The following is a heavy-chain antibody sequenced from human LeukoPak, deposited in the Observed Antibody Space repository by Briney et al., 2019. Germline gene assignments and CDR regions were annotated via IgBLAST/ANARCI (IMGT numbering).Heavy chain of an antibody. J-gene: IGHJ4*02. Sequence: SETLSLTCAVYGGSFSGYYWSWIRQPPGKGLEWIGEINHSGSTNYNPSLKSRVTISVDTSKNQFSLKLSSVTAADTAVYYCARGPLGDIVLVPTWPVRGVTFDYWGQGTLVTVSS. V-gene: IGHV4-34*01. CDR3: ARGPLGDIVLVPTWPVRGVTFDY. D-gene: IGHD2-2*01. CDR1: GGSFSGYY. CDR2: INHSGST.